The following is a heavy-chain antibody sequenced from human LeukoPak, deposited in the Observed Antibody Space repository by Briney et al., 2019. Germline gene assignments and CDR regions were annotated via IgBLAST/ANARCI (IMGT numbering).Heavy chain of an antibody. V-gene: IGHV1-2*02. CDR1: GYTFTGYY. Sequence: ASVKVSCKASGYTFTGYYMNWVRQAPGQGLEWMGWINPNSGGTNYAQKFQGRVTMTRDTSISTAYMELSRLRSDDTAVYYCASIHSGSYYNAFDIWGQGTMVTVSS. D-gene: IGHD1-26*01. J-gene: IGHJ3*02. CDR2: INPNSGGT. CDR3: ASIHSGSYYNAFDI.